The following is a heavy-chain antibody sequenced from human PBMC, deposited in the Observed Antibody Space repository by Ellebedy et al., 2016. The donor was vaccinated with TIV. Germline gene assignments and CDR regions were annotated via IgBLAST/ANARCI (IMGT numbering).Heavy chain of an antibody. D-gene: IGHD3-22*01. V-gene: IGHV4-31*03. CDR1: GGSISSGGYY. Sequence: SETLSLXCTVSGGSISSGGYYWSWIRQHPGKGLEWIGYIYYSGSTYYNPSLKSRVTISVDTSKNQFSLKLSSVTAADTAVYYCAREGDYYDSSGCPWGQGTLVTVSS. CDR3: AREGDYYDSSGCP. J-gene: IGHJ5*02. CDR2: IYYSGST.